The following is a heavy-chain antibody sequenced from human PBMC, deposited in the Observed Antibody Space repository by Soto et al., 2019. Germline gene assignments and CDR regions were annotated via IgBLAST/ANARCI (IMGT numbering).Heavy chain of an antibody. J-gene: IGHJ3*01. CDR1: GGTLNKHA. CDR2: IIPMFGIP. D-gene: IGHD6-19*01. V-gene: IGHV1-69*01. CDR3: ARGGTSGWLKGAYDV. Sequence: QVQLVQSGAEVKKPGSSVKVSCRASGGTLNKHAITWVRRAPGLGLEWLGGIIPMFGIPNYPQKFQGRVTITEDDSTNTSHMELNSLTSDDTAVYYCARGGTSGWLKGAYDVWGQGTMDTVSS.